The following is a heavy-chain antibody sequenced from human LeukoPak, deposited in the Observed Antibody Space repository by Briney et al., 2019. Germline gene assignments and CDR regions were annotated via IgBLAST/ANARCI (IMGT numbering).Heavy chain of an antibody. CDR3: ARDQGVEMATIGLDY. CDR2: ISPSGGST. V-gene: IGHV1-46*04. Sequence: ASVKVSCKASGFTFTSYYMHWVRQAPGQGLEWVGMISPSGGSTYYADSVKGRFTISRDNSKNTLYLQMNSLRAEDTAVYYCARDQGVEMATIGLDYWGQGTLVTVSS. CDR1: GFTFTSYY. J-gene: IGHJ4*02. D-gene: IGHD5-24*01.